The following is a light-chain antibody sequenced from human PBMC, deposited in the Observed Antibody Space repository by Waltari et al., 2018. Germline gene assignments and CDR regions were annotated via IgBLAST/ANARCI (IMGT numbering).Light chain of an antibody. V-gene: IGLV3-21*04. Sequence: YVVTQPPSVSVAPGKTARLTCEGENIETKRDNWYQQKAGQAPVLVMFYDSDRPSGIPERFSGSKSGNTATLTINWVEPGDEADYHCQLWDDTNNSGVFGGGTKLTVL. CDR2: YDS. J-gene: IGLJ3*02. CDR3: QLWDDTNNSGV. CDR1: NIETKR.